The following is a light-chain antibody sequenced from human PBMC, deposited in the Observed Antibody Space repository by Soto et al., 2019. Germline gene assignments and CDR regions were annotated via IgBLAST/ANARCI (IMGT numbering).Light chain of an antibody. CDR3: QQYKNWPPIT. Sequence: EIVLTQSPGTLSLSPGERATLSCRASQSVSNNYLAWYQQKRGQAPRLLIYGASTRATGIPARFSGSASGTEFTLTISGLQSEDFAVYYCQQYKNWPPITFGQGTRLEIK. CDR2: GAS. CDR1: QSVSNN. V-gene: IGKV3-15*01. J-gene: IGKJ5*01.